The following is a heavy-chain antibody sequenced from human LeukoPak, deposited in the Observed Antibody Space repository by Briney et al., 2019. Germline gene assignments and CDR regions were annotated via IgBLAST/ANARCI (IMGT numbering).Heavy chain of an antibody. CDR1: GFTFSSHG. CDR2: ISISGGST. D-gene: IGHD3-9*01. J-gene: IGHJ6*02. V-gene: IGHV3-23*01. CDR3: TRDLMDYDVSTGLHHYYMDV. Sequence: GGSLRLSCAASGFTFSSHGMSWVRQAPGKGLEWVSAISISGGSTYYADSVKGRFTISRDNAKNTLYLQMNTLRVEDTAVYYCTRDLMDYDVSTGLHHYYMDVWGQGTTVTVSS.